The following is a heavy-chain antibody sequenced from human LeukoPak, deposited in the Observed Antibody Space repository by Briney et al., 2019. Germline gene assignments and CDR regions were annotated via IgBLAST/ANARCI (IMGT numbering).Heavy chain of an antibody. D-gene: IGHD3-16*02. CDR2: IYPRDSNI. V-gene: IGHV5-51*01. CDR3: ARMIGLGEVSPYFDY. CDR1: GYSFTTYW. J-gene: IGHJ4*02. Sequence: GESLKISCKGSGYSFTTYWMAWVRQMPGKGLEWMGIIYPRDSNIRYSPPFQGQVTISADKSISTAYLQWNSLKASDTAMYYCARMIGLGEVSPYFDYWGQGSLVTVSS.